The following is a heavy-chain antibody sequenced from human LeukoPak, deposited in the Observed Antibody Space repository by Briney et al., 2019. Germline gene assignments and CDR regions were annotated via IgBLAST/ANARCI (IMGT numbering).Heavy chain of an antibody. CDR1: GVSIGSAGYF. D-gene: IGHD1/OR15-1a*01. CDR3: VSRPYNRRNTYHGVFDY. V-gene: IGHV4-31*03. J-gene: IGHJ4*02. Sequence: SETLSLTCTVSGVSIGSAGYFWTWIRQHPGKGLEWTGYISYSGSISYNPALESRVAISLDTSKNQFSLKLSSVTAADTAMYYCVSRPYNRRNTYHGVFDYWGQGALVTVSS. CDR2: ISYSGSI.